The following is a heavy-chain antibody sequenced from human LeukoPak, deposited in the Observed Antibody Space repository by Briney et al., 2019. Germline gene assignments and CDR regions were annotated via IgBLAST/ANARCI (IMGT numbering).Heavy chain of an antibody. D-gene: IGHD2-2*01. V-gene: IGHV3-7*01. Sequence: GGSLRLSCATSGFVLSSYWMSWVRQAPGKGLEWVANINEDGSEKDYVDSVKGRFTISRDNAQNSLYLQMNSLRADDTAVYYCARRPGSPYCTSNTCKPKFDPWGQGTLVIVSS. J-gene: IGHJ5*02. CDR1: GFVLSSYW. CDR2: INEDGSEK. CDR3: ARRPGSPYCTSNTCKPKFDP.